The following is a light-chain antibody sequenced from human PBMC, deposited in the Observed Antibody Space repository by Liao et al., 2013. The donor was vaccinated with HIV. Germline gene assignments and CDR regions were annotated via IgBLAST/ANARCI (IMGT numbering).Light chain of an antibody. V-gene: IGLV3-1*01. CDR1: KLGDKY. J-gene: IGLJ2*01. Sequence: SYDLTQPPSVSVSPGQTASITCSGDKLGDKYACWYQQKPGQSPVLVIYQDSKRPSGIPERFSGSNSGNTATLTISGTQAVDEADYYCQAWDTTSYVVFGGGTKLTVL. CDR2: QDS. CDR3: QAWDTTSYVV.